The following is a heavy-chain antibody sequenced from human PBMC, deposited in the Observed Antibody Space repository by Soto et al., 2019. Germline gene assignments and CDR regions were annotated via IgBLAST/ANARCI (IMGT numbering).Heavy chain of an antibody. CDR1: GDSVSSNSAA. J-gene: IGHJ6*02. D-gene: IGHD5-18*01. CDR3: AREARAVAMAYYYYYGMDV. Sequence: TLSLTCAISGDSVSSNSAAWNWIRQSPSRGLEWLGRTYYRSKWYNDYAVSVKSRITINPDTSKNQFSLQLNSVTPEDTAVYYCAREARAVAMAYYYYYGMDVWRQGTTVTVYS. V-gene: IGHV6-1*01. CDR2: TYYRSKWYN.